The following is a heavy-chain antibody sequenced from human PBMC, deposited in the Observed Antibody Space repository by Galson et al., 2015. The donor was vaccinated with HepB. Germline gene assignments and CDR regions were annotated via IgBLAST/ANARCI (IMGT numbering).Heavy chain of an antibody. D-gene: IGHD3-3*01. J-gene: IGHJ6*01. Sequence: SLRLSCAGSGMTFSAYSMNWVRQTPGKGLEWTSYINSRSDKVYYAGSVRGRFTISRNNAVEFVYLEMSNLRVEDTAVYFCARWQKRQQLIRSYFFGMDVWGPGTTVTVSS. V-gene: IGHV3-48*04. CDR3: ARWQKRQQLIRSYFFGMDV. CDR2: INSRSDKV. CDR1: GMTFSAYS.